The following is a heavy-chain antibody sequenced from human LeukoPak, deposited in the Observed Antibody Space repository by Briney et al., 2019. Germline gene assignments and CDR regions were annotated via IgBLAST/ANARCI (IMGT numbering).Heavy chain of an antibody. CDR2: ISSSKSYI. V-gene: IGHV3-21*01. D-gene: IGHD3-22*01. CDR1: GFTFSSYS. Sequence: GGSLRLSCAASGFTFSSYSMNWVRQAPGKGLEWVSFISSSKSYIYYADSVKGRFTISRDNARNSLYLQMNSLRVEDTAVYYCAREYPEFYGSSGAALAGHYMDVWGKGTTVIVSS. J-gene: IGHJ6*03. CDR3: AREYPEFYGSSGAALAGHYMDV.